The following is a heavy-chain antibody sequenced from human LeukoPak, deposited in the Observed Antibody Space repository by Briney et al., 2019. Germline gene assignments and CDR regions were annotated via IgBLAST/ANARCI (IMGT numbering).Heavy chain of an antibody. D-gene: IGHD2-21*01. V-gene: IGHV3-7*03. CDR2: IKYDGSEQ. Sequence: PGGSLRPSCAASGFALSGYWMSWVRQAPGKGLEWVANIKYDGSEQHYVDSVRGRFTISKDNSESSLYLQMNSLRAEDTAVYYCAREAVEGIGVALDYWGQGTLVAVSS. CDR3: AREAVEGIGVALDY. J-gene: IGHJ4*02. CDR1: GFALSGYW.